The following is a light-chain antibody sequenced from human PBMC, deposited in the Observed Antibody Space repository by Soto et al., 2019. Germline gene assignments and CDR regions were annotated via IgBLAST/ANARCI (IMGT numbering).Light chain of an antibody. CDR3: QSYESSTVV. CDR1: IGAIASNS. V-gene: IGLV6-57*04. CDR2: EDN. Sequence: NFMLTQPHSVSESPGKTVIISCTRSIGAIASNSVQWYQQRPGSAPTTVIYEDNQRPSGVPDRFSGSTDGSSNSASLTISGLQTEDEADYYCQSYESSTVVFGGGTKLTVL. J-gene: IGLJ2*01.